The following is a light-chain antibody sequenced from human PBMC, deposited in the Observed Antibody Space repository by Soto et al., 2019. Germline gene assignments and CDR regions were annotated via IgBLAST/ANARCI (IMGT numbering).Light chain of an antibody. V-gene: IGKV3-15*01. CDR2: GAS. CDR1: QFISNS. CDR3: QQFGSSIPHT. J-gene: IGKJ2*01. Sequence: EIVMTQSPATLSVSPGERVTLSCRASQFISNSLAWYQQRPGQPPRLLIYGASTRAAGISARFSGSGSGTEFTLTISSLQSEDFAVYYCQQFGSSIPHTFGQGTKLEIK.